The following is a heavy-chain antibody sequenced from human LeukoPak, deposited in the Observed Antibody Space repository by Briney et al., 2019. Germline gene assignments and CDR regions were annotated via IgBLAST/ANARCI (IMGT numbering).Heavy chain of an antibody. J-gene: IGHJ6*03. V-gene: IGHV4-34*01. CDR1: GGSFSGYY. CDR2: INPRGST. D-gene: IGHD2-15*01. CDR3: ARETKLLANPQYYFFMDV. Sequence: PSETLSLTCAINGGSFSGYYVTWIRQAPGKGLEWIGEINPRGSTIHNPSLKSRVPISLDTSKNQFSLKLSSVTAADTAVYYCARETKLLANPQYYFFMDVWGKGTTVTVSS.